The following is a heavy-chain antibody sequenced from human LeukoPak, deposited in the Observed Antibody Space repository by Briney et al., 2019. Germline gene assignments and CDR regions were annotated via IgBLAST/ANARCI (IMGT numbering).Heavy chain of an antibody. CDR3: ARGAYNSGGTHEN. CDR1: GLTFRDYS. Sequence: GGSLRLSCAASGLTFRDYSMNWVRQAPGKGLEWVSYISTSGNYIYYADSVKGRFTISRDNAKSSLYLQMHSLRAEDTALYYCARGAYNSGGTHENWGQGTLVTVSS. D-gene: IGHD3-22*01. V-gene: IGHV3-21*01. CDR2: ISTSGNYI. J-gene: IGHJ4*02.